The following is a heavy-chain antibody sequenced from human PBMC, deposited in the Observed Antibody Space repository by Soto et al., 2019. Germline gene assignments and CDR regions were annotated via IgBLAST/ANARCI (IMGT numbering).Heavy chain of an antibody. CDR2: INPNSGGT. Sequence: QVQLVQSGAEVKKPGASVKVSCKASGYTFTGYYMHWVRQAPGQGLEWMGWINPNSGGTNYAQKFQGRVTMTRDTSLSTAYMELSRLRSDDTAVYYCARDLYAAAGKTNWFDPWGQGTLVTVSS. CDR1: GYTFTGYY. V-gene: IGHV1-2*02. J-gene: IGHJ5*02. CDR3: ARDLYAAAGKTNWFDP. D-gene: IGHD6-13*01.